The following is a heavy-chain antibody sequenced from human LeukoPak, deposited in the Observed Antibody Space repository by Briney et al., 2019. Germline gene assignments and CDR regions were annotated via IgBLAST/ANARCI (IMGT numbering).Heavy chain of an antibody. CDR1: GFTFSSYA. CDR3: AREGLLYYFDY. CDR2: ISYDGRNK. V-gene: IGHV3-30*04. Sequence: PGRSLRLSCAASGFTFSSYAMHWVRQAPGKGLEWVAVISYDGRNKYYADSVKGRFTISRDNSKNTLYLQMNSLRAEDTAVYHCAREGLLYYFDYWGQGTLVTVSS. J-gene: IGHJ4*02.